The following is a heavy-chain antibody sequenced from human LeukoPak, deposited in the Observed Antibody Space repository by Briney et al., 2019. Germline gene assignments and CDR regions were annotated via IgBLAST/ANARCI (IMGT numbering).Heavy chain of an antibody. V-gene: IGHV4-4*07. CDR2: IYTGGSI. CDR1: GGSISSYY. Sequence: SETLSLTCTVSGGSISSYYWSWIRQPAGKGLEWIGRIYTGGSINYNPSLKSRVTMSVDTSKNQISLKPSSVTAADTAVYYCARGCSGGSCGYLWGRGTLVTVSS. J-gene: IGHJ2*01. CDR3: ARGCSGGSCGYL. D-gene: IGHD2-15*01.